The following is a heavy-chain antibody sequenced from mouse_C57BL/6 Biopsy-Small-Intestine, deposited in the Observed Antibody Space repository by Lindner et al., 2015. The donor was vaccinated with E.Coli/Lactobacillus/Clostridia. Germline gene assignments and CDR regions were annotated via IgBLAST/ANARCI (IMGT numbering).Heavy chain of an antibody. Sequence: VQLQESGAELVKPGASVKISCKASGYGFSSYWMNWVKQRPGKGLEWIGQIYPGDGDTNYNGKFKGKATLTADKSSSTAYLQLSSLTSEDSAVYFCARGVYGTGLYAMDVLGSRNLSHRLL. CDR2: IYPGDGDT. V-gene: IGHV1-80*01. CDR1: GYGFSSYW. D-gene: IGHD1-1*01. CDR3: ARGVYGTGLYAMDV. J-gene: IGHJ4*01.